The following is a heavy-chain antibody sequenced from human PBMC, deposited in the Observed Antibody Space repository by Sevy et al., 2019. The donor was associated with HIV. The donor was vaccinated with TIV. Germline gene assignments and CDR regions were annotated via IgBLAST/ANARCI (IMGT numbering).Heavy chain of an antibody. Sequence: SETLSLTCTVSGGSISSYYWSWIRQPAGKGLEWIGRIYTSGSTNYNPSLKSRVTMSVDTSKNQFSLKLSSVTAADTVVYYCARDQGSGSPWGSYFDYWGQGTLVTVSS. J-gene: IGHJ4*02. CDR3: ARDQGSGSPWGSYFDY. D-gene: IGHD3-10*01. V-gene: IGHV4-4*07. CDR2: IYTSGST. CDR1: GGSISSYY.